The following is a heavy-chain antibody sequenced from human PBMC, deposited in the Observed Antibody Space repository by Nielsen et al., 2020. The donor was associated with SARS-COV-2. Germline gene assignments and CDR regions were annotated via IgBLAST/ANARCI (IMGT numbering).Heavy chain of an antibody. CDR3: ARAASWIYSGSYWGDYYFDY. CDR2: INTSDGST. D-gene: IGHD1-26*01. Sequence: ASVKVSCKASGYTFTNYYMHWVRQAPGQGLEWMGIINTSDGSTTYAQKFQGRVTITADESTSTAYMELSSLRSEDTAVYYCARAASWIYSGSYWGDYYFDYWGQGTLVTVSS. V-gene: IGHV1-46*01. J-gene: IGHJ4*02. CDR1: GYTFTNYY.